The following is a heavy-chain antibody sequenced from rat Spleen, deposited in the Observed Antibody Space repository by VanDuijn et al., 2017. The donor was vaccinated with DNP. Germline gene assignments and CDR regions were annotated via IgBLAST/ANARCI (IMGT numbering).Heavy chain of an antibody. J-gene: IGHJ2*01. CDR3: ARSDYSDDSYYYGYFDY. V-gene: IGHV2S12*01. Sequence: VQLVESGGGLVQPGRSLKLSCLVSGFTFSDYGMSWIRQPPGKGLEWIAAISSGGSTYYNSALKSRLSISRDTSESQVFLKMNSLQTEDTAMYFCARSDYSDDSYYYGYFDYWGQGVMVTVSS. CDR2: ISSGGST. CDR1: GFTFSDYG. D-gene: IGHD1-12*02.